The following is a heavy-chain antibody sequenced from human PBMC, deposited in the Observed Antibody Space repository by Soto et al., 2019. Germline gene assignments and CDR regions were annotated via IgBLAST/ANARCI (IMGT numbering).Heavy chain of an antibody. CDR3: AREYAFSSDY. V-gene: IGHV4-59*01. CDR2: IHDSGIT. J-gene: IGHJ4*02. Sequence: LETLSLTCSVSGGSRRSYYWSWIRQPPGKGLEWIGYIHDSGITDYNPSLKSRATISIDTFRNQISLNLHSVTAADTAVYYCAREYAFSSDYWGQGTVVTVS. CDR1: GGSRRSYY. D-gene: IGHD2-2*01.